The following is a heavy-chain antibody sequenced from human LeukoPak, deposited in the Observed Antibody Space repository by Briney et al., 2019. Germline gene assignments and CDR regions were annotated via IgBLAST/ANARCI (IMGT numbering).Heavy chain of an antibody. CDR1: GFTFSDYY. V-gene: IGHV3-11*06. CDR3: ARGLTITSPLDY. CDR2: ISTSSTYT. J-gene: IGHJ4*02. D-gene: IGHD3-16*01. Sequence: GGSLRLSCAASGFTFSDYYMSWIRQAPGKGLEWVSYISTSSTYTNYADSLKGRFTISRDNAKNSLYLQMNSLRAEDTAVYYCARGLTITSPLDYWGQGTPVTVSS.